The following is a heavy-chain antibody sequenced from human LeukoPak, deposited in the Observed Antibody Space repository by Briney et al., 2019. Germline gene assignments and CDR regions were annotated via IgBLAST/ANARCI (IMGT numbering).Heavy chain of an antibody. CDR1: GFVFTSYG. CDR3: ARAGPADY. V-gene: IGHV3-33*01. CDR2: IWFDGSNK. Sequence: GGSLRLSCAASGFVFTSYGMHWVRQAPGKGLEWVAVIWFDGSNKYYADSVKGRFTISRDNAKNSLYLQMNSLRAEDTAVYYCARAGPADYWGQGTLVTVSS. J-gene: IGHJ4*02.